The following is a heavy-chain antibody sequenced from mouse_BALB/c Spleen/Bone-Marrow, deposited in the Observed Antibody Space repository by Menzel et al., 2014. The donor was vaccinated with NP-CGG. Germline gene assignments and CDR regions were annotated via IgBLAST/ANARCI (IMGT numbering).Heavy chain of an antibody. V-gene: IGHV1-67*01. Sequence: QVQLKQSGPELVRPGVSVKISCKGSGYTFTDYAMHWVKQSHAKSLEWIGVISTHSGNTNYNQKFKGKATMTVDKSSSTAYMELARLTSEDSAIYYCARRPYGSSYDFDYWGQGTTLTVSS. CDR3: ARRPYGSSYDFDY. D-gene: IGHD1-1*01. J-gene: IGHJ2*01. CDR1: GYTFTDYA. CDR2: ISTHSGNT.